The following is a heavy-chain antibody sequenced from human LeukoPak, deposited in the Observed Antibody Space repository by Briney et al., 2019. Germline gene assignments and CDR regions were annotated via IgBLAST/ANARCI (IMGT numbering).Heavy chain of an antibody. CDR1: GGSISSYY. J-gene: IGHJ4*02. V-gene: IGHV4-59*08. CDR2: IYYSGST. Sequence: PSETLSLTCTVSGGSISSYYWSWIRQPPGKGLEWIGYIYYSGSTNYNPSLKSRVTISVDTSKNQFSPKLSSVTAADTAVYYCAGAVLRYSPFDYWGQGTLVTVSS. D-gene: IGHD3-9*01. CDR3: AGAVLRYSPFDY.